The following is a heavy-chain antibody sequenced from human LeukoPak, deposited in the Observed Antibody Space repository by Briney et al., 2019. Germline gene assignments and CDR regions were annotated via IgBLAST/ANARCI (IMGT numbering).Heavy chain of an antibody. V-gene: IGHV3-23*01. Sequence: GGSLRLSCAASGFTFSSYAMSWVRQAPGKGLEWVSAISGSGGSTYYADSVKGRFTISRDNSKNTLYLQMNSLRAEDTAVYYCARDKCGGDCYQYYYGMDVWGQGTTVTVSS. D-gene: IGHD2-21*02. CDR1: GFTFSSYA. J-gene: IGHJ6*02. CDR2: ISGSGGST. CDR3: ARDKCGGDCYQYYYGMDV.